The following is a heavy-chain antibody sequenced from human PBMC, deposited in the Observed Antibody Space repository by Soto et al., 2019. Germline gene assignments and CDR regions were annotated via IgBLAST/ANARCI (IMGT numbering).Heavy chain of an antibody. CDR2: INAGNGNT. D-gene: IGHD2-21*02. CDR3: ARAYCGGDCYPDY. CDR1: GYTFTAYT. J-gene: IGHJ4*02. Sequence: QVQLVQSGAEVKKPGASVKVSCKASGYTFTAYTLHWVRQAPGQRLEWMGWINAGNGNTKYSQKFQGRVTITRATSESTAYMELSSLRSEDTAVYYCARAYCGGDCYPDYWGQGTLVTVSS. V-gene: IGHV1-3*01.